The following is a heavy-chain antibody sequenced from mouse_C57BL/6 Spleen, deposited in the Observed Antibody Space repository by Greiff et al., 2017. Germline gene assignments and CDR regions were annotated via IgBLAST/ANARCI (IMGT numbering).Heavy chain of an antibody. Sequence: VQLQQSGPELVKPGASVKISCKASGYAFSSSWMNWVKQRPGKGLEWIGRIYTGDGDTNYNGKFKGKATMTADKSSSTAYMQLSSLTSEDSAVYLGAREILRALGYGGQGAPLTVSS. V-gene: IGHV1-82*01. CDR1: GYAFSSSW. CDR3: AREILRALGY. CDR2: IYTGDGDT. J-gene: IGHJ2*01. D-gene: IGHD1-1*01.